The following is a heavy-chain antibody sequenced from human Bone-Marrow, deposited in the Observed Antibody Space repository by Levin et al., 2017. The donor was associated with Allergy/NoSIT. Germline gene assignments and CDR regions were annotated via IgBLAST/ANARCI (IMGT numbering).Heavy chain of an antibody. CDR1: GFSLTPRPVG. CDR3: AHRQDVNGNWDVGALDM. D-gene: IGHD1-1*01. CDR2: IYWDDDK. Sequence: SGPTLVKPTQTLTLTCTFSGFSLTPRPVGVCWIRPPPGKALESLVLIYWDDDKRFNPSLRSRLTITKDTSGNQVFLTMSNMDPVDTATYYCAHRQDVNGNWDVGALDMWGQGTMVTVSS. J-gene: IGHJ3*02. V-gene: IGHV2-5*02.